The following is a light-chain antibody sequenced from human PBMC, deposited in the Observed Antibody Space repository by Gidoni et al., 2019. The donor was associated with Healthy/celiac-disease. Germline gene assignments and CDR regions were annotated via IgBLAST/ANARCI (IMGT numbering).Light chain of an antibody. CDR1: QSISSY. CDR2: AAS. V-gene: IGKV1-39*01. J-gene: IGKJ2*01. Sequence: DIQMTQSPSSLSASVGDRVTITCRAIQSISSYLNWYQQKPGKAPKPLIYAASSLQSGVPSRFSGSGSGAAFTLTISSLQPEDFATYYCQQSYSTLGTFGQGTKLEIK. CDR3: QQSYSTLGT.